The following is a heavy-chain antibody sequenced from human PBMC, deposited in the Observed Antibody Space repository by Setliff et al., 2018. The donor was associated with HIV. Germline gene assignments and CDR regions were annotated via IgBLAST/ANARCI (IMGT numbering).Heavy chain of an antibody. V-gene: IGHV4-34*01. J-gene: IGHJ4*02. CDR2: INHSGST. D-gene: IGHD3-22*01. Sequence: SETLSLTCAVYGGSFNNYYWSWIRQPPGKGLEWIGEINHSGSTSYNPSLKSRVTISVDTSKNQFSLKLNSITAADTAIYFCARVGYYDTSFDYWGQGTLVTVSS. CDR1: GGSFNNYY. CDR3: ARVGYYDTSFDY.